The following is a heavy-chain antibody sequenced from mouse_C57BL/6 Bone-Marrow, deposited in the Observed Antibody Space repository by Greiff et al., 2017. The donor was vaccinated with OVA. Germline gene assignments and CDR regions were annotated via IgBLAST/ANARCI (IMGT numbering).Heavy chain of an antibody. Sequence: QVQLKESGAELVKPGASVKMSCKASGYTFTTYPIEWMKQNHGKSLEWIGNFHPYNDDTKYNDKFKGKATLTVEKSSSTVYLELSRLTSDDSAVYYCARAGNSVYAMDYWGQGTSVTVSS. CDR1: GYTFTTYP. J-gene: IGHJ4*01. CDR2: FHPYNDDT. CDR3: ARAGNSVYAMDY. V-gene: IGHV1-47*01. D-gene: IGHD2-1*01.